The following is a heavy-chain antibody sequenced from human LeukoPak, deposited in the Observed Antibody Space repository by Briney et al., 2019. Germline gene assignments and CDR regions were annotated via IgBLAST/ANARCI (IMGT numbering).Heavy chain of an antibody. J-gene: IGHJ4*02. CDR3: ARDAGLTYFDY. CDR1: GGSFSGYY. Sequence: SETLSLTCAVYGGSFSGYYWSWIRQPPGKGLEWIGEINHSGSTYYNPSLKSRVTMSVDTSKNQFSLKLSSVTAADTAMYYCARDAGLTYFDYWGQGTLVTVSS. D-gene: IGHD3-22*01. V-gene: IGHV4-34*01. CDR2: INHSGST.